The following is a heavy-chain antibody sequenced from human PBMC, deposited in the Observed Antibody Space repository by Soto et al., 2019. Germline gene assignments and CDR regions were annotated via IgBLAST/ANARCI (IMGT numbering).Heavy chain of an antibody. J-gene: IGHJ3*02. Sequence: AAVKVSCKASGYTFTSYGISWVLQAPGQGVERMGWMSAYDGNTNYAQKLQGRVTMTTDTSTSTACMELRSLRSEDTAVYYCARDSGYSGYHDDFDIWGQGTMVTVSS. CDR1: GYTFTSYG. CDR2: MSAYDGNT. CDR3: ARDSGYSGYHDDFDI. V-gene: IGHV1-18*01. D-gene: IGHD5-12*01.